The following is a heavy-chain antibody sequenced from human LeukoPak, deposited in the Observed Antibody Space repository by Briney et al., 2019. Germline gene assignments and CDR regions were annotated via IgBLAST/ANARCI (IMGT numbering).Heavy chain of an antibody. J-gene: IGHJ4*02. Sequence: GGSLRLSCAASGFMFSSNWMSWVRLAPGKGLEWVANIKEDGTETYYVDSVKGRFTISRDNAKNSLYLQMNSLRAEDTAVYYCAREPYGSGAFDYWGQGTLVTVSS. CDR2: IKEDGTET. CDR1: GFMFSSNW. D-gene: IGHD3-10*01. V-gene: IGHV3-7*01. CDR3: AREPYGSGAFDY.